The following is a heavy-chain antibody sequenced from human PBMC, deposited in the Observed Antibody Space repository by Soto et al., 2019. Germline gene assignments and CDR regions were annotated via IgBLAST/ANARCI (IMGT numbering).Heavy chain of an antibody. CDR1: GFTFSDYY. J-gene: IGHJ6*02. V-gene: IGHV3-11*01. CDR2: ISSSGSTI. D-gene: IGHD2-2*01. CDR3: AREGKYCSSTSCYPHYGMDV. Sequence: GGSLRLSCAASGFTFSDYYMSWIRQATGKGLEWVSYISSSGSTIYYADSVKGRFTISRDNAKNSLYLQMNSLRAEDTAVYYCAREGKYCSSTSCYPHYGMDVWGQGTTVTVSS.